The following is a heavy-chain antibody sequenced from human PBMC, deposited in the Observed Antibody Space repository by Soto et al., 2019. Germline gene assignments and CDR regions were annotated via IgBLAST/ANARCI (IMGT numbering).Heavy chain of an antibody. J-gene: IGHJ5*01. CDR2: INHSGRV. V-gene: IGHV4-34*01. CDR1: GGSFSGHS. CDR3: STRAYDTNGYYRFDP. Sequence: SETLSLTCAVYGGSFSGHSWTWIRQSPGKGLEWIGDINHSGRVNYSPSLKSRVTISLDTSKNQFSLTLSAVTAADTAMYYCSTRAYDTNGYYRFDPWGQGTLVTAPQ. D-gene: IGHD3-22*01.